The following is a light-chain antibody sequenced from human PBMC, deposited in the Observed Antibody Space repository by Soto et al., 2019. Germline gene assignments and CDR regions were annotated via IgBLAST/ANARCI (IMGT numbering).Light chain of an antibody. CDR2: DVS. CDR1: SNDVGGYNY. J-gene: IGLJ1*01. CDR3: SSYTTSNTRQIV. Sequence: QSALTQPASVSGSPGQSSTISCTGTSNDVGGYNYVSWYQQHPGKAPKFMIYDVSNRPSGVSNRFSGSKSGNTASLTISGLQAEDEADYYCSSYTTSNTRQIVFGTGTKVTV. V-gene: IGLV2-14*01.